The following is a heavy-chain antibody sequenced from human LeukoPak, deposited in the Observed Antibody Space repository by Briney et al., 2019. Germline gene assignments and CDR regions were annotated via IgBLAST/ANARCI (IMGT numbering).Heavy chain of an antibody. CDR3: ARGTWGYDSSYDY. J-gene: IGHJ4*02. V-gene: IGHV4-34*01. Sequence: SETLSLTCAVYGGSFSGYYWSWIRQPPGKGLEWIGEINHSGSTNYNPSLKSRVTISVDTSKNQFSLKLSSVTAADTAVYYCARGTWGYDSSYDYWGQGTLVTVSS. CDR1: GGSFSGYY. D-gene: IGHD3-22*01. CDR2: INHSGST.